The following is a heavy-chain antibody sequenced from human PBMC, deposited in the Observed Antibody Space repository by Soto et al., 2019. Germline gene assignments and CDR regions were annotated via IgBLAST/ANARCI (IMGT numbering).Heavy chain of an antibody. CDR3: SADHPHTAIGWPV. CDR1: GFDFGSFG. J-gene: IGHJ6*02. CDR2: IVVASGRT. Sequence: AVKVSCKASGFDFGSFGIQFLRQTRGRGLEWIGWIVVASGRTNYARQFQGRVAFSRDMSSTTAYMDLYDLKSDDTAVYFCSADHPHTAIGWPVWGQGTTVTVSS. V-gene: IGHV1-58*02.